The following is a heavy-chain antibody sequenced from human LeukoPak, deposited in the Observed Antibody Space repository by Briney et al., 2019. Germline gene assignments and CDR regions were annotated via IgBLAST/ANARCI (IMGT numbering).Heavy chain of an antibody. CDR1: GFTFDDYA. CDR3: ARETLVIDDFWSEGGEFDY. Sequence: PGRSLRLSCAASGFTFDDYAMHWVRQAPGKGLEWVSGISWNSGSIGYADSVKGRFTISRDNAKNTLYLQMNSLRAEDTAVYYCARETLVIDDFWSEGGEFDYWGQGTLVTVSS. D-gene: IGHD3-3*01. V-gene: IGHV3-9*01. CDR2: ISWNSGSI. J-gene: IGHJ4*02.